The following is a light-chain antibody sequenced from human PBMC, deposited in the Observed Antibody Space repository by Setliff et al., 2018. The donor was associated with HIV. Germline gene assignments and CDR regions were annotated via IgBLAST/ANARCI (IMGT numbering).Light chain of an antibody. V-gene: IGLV2-23*02. CDR1: SSDVGSYNF. Sequence: QSVLTQPASVSGSPGQSITISYTGSSSDVGSYNFVSWYQQHPGKAPKLMIYQVNKRPSGVSNRFSGSKSGNTASLTISGLQAEDGTDYYCCSYAGTNTYVFGTGTKVTVL. CDR3: CSYAGTNTYV. CDR2: QVN. J-gene: IGLJ1*01.